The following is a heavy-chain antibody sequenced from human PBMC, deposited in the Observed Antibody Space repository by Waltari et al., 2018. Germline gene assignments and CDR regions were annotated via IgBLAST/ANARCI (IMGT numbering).Heavy chain of an antibody. Sequence: EVQLVESGGGLVKPGGSLRLSCAASGFTFSNYNINWVRQAPGKGLEWVSSIRSTSDFINYADSVKGRFTISRDNAKNSLFLQMNSLRVEDTAVYYCAKDLGIEVAGLFYYDSWGQGTLVTVSS. CDR1: GFTFSNYN. CDR3: AKDLGIEVAGLFYYDS. D-gene: IGHD6-19*01. V-gene: IGHV3-21*01. CDR2: IRSTSDFI. J-gene: IGHJ4*02.